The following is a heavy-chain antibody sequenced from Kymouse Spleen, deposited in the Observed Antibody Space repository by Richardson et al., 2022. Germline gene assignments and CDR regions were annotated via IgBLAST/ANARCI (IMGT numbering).Heavy chain of an antibody. V-gene: IGHV3-9*01. J-gene: IGHJ4*02. CDR1: GFTFDDYA. D-gene: IGHD3-22*01. CDR2: ISWNSGSI. Sequence: EVQLVESGGGLVQPGRSLRLSCAASGFTFDDYAMHWVRQAPGKGLEWVSGISWNSGSIGYADSVKGRFTISRDNAKNSLYLQMNSLRAEDTALYYCAKDGDYYDSSGYYYDYWGQGTLVTVSS. CDR3: AKDGDYYDSSGYYYDY.